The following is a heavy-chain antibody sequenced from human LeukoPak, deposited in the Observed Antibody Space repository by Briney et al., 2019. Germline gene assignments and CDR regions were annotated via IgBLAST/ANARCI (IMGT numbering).Heavy chain of an antibody. CDR3: ATFNVVGATTWGFYFDY. Sequence: ASVKVSCKASGYTFTSYYMHWVRQAPGQGLEWMGIINPSGGSTSYAQKFQGRVTMTRDMSTSTAYMELRSLRSDDTAVYYCATFNVVGATTWGFYFDYWGQGTLVTVSS. J-gene: IGHJ4*02. D-gene: IGHD1-26*01. CDR1: GYTFTSYY. CDR2: INPSGGST. V-gene: IGHV1-46*01.